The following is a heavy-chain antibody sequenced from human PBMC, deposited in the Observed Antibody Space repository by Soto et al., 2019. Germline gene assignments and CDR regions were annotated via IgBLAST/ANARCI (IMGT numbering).Heavy chain of an antibody. J-gene: IGHJ6*02. CDR2: IYSGGST. Sequence: EVELLASGGGLVQPGGSLRLSCAGSGFTFDNYAISWVRQAPGKGLDWVSVIYSGGSTYYADSVKGRFTISRDNSKNTLYLQMNSLRAEDTALYYCANLMVRGGREPIPETVASPHVWGPGTSVTVSS. CDR1: GFTFDNYA. CDR3: ANLMVRGGREPIPETVASPHV. V-gene: IGHV3-23*01. D-gene: IGHD3-10*01.